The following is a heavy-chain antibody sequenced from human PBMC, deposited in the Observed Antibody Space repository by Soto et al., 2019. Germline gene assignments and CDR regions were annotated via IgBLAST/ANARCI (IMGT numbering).Heavy chain of an antibody. Sequence: GGSLRLSCAASRFTFRSYAMHWVRQAPGKGLEWVAAISYDGGNRYYADSVKGRFTISRDNSKNTLYLQMNSLTAEDTAVYYCAKDKGSSWYEIDYWGQGTLVTVSS. CDR3: AKDKGSSWYEIDY. J-gene: IGHJ4*02. V-gene: IGHV3-30-3*01. CDR1: RFTFRSYA. D-gene: IGHD6-13*01. CDR2: ISYDGGNR.